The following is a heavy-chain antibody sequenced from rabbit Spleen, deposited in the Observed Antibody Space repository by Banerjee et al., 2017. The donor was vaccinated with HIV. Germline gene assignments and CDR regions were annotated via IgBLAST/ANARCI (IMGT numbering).Heavy chain of an antibody. CDR3: VRDQARMLDL. Sequence: QEHLVESGGGLVQPGGSLTLSCKASGFDFSHYGVSWVRQAPGKGLEWIGYIDPVFSSTHYASWVNGRFTISSHNAQNTLYLQLNSLTAADTATYFCVRDQARMLDLWGPGTLVTVS. CDR1: GFDFSHYG. V-gene: IGHV1S47*01. J-gene: IGHJ6*01. CDR2: IDPVFSST. D-gene: IGHD6-1*01.